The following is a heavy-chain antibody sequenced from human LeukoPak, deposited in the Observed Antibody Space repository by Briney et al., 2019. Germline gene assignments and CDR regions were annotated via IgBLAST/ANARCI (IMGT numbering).Heavy chain of an antibody. CDR1: GFTFSSYA. CDR3: ARTPGYYLYYFDY. V-gene: IGHV3-30-3*01. D-gene: IGHD3-22*01. CDR2: ISYDGSNK. Sequence: PGGSLRLSCAASGFTFSSYAMHWVRQAPGKGLEWVAVISYDGSNKYYADSVKGRFTISRDNSKNTLYLQMNSLRAEDTAVYYCARTPGYYLYYFDYRGQGTLVTVSS. J-gene: IGHJ4*02.